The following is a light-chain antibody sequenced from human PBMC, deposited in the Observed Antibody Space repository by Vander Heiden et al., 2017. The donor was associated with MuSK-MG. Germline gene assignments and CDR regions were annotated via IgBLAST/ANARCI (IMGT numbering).Light chain of an antibody. Sequence: QSALTQPRSVSGSPGQSVTISCTGPRSAVGGYDYVSWYQQHPGNARKLMIYDVSKRPSGGPDRFSASKSGNTASPTTSGLKAEDEADYYCCSYAGSYPYVFGTGTKLTVL. CDR2: DVS. J-gene: IGLJ1*01. V-gene: IGLV2-11*01. CDR3: CSYAGSYPYV. CDR1: RSAVGGYDY.